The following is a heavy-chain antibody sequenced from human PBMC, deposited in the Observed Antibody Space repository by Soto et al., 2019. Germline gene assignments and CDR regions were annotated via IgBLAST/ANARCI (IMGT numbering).Heavy chain of an antibody. D-gene: IGHD2-21*01. CDR2: IRSERYGGTA. Sequence: GGSLRLSCTGSGFTLGHYAMSWFRQPPGKGLECVGFIRSERYGGTAHYAASVQGRFTISRDDSKSVAYLQMNGLKRECTGVYYCFILKHNRHGHPIHCRGQGILGTGFS. J-gene: IGHJ1*01. CDR1: GFTLGHYA. CDR3: FILKHNRHGHPIHC. V-gene: IGHV3-49*03.